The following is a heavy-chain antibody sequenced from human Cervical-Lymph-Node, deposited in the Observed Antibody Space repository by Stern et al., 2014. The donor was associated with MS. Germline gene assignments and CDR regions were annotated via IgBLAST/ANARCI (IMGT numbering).Heavy chain of an antibody. D-gene: IGHD3-22*01. CDR1: GVSISSGDNY. Sequence: QLQLQESGPGLVKPSQTLSLTCTVSGVSISSGDNYWNWIRQSPGGGLEWIGYLYYSGNTYYNPSLKSRVTMSVDTSKNQFSLELTSVTAADTAVYYCARGGPDHYDSSSYYYDYWGQGTLVTVSS. V-gene: IGHV4-30-4*01. CDR2: LYYSGNT. CDR3: ARGGPDHYDSSSYYYDY. J-gene: IGHJ4*02.